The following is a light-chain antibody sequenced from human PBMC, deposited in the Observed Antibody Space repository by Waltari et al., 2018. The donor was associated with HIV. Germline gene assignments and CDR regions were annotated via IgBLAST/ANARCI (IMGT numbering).Light chain of an antibody. CDR3: NSYTSSTTRV. CDR2: EVS. J-gene: IGLJ1*01. CDR1: SRDVGALYY. Sequence: QSALPQPASVSGSPGQSIPISCTGTSRDVGALYYGSSFHRHPGKAPKLLIYEVSSRPSGVSNRFSGSKSGNTASLTISGLQAEDEADYYCNSYTSSTTRVFGTGTKVTVL. V-gene: IGLV2-14*01.